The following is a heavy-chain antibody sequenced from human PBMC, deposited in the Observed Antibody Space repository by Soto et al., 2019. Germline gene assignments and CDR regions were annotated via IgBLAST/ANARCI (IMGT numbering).Heavy chain of an antibody. CDR3: AIEGRGAWDAFDI. CDR1: GFTFTTYS. CDR2: INVGSDTI. Sequence: GGSLRLSCATSGFTFTTYSMNWVRQAPGKGLEWVSYINVGSDTIHYVDSVKDRFSISRDNTRNSVYLQMNNLRDEDTAVYYCAIEGRGAWDAFDIWGQGTMVTVSS. V-gene: IGHV3-48*02. D-gene: IGHD2-21*02. J-gene: IGHJ3*02.